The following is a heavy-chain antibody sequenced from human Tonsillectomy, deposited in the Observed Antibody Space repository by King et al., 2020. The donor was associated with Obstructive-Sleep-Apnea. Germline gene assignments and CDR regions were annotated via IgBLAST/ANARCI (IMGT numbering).Heavy chain of an antibody. CDR1: GYTFINYW. D-gene: IGHD6-13*01. V-gene: IGHV5-51*01. CDR3: ARRSASSSSXYXYYXXX. CDR2: IYPGDSET. Sequence: VQLVESGAEVKKPGESLKISCKASGYTFINYWIGWVRQMPGKGLEWMGIIYPGDSETKYSPSFQGQVTMSADRSISTAYLHWSSLKASDTAIYYCARRSASSSSXYXYYXXXXGQGTLVSVSS. J-gene: IGHJ4*02.